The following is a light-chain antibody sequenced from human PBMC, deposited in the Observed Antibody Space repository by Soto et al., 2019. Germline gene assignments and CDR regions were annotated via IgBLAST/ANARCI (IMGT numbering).Light chain of an antibody. CDR1: QTISSW. CDR3: QHYNTFPWT. Sequence: IQMTQSPSTLSGSVGDRVTITCRASQTISSWLAWYQQKPGKAPKLLIYDASSLESGVPSRFSGSGSGTEFTLTISSLQPDDSAAYYCQHYNTFPWTFGQGTKVDIK. V-gene: IGKV1-5*01. J-gene: IGKJ1*01. CDR2: DAS.